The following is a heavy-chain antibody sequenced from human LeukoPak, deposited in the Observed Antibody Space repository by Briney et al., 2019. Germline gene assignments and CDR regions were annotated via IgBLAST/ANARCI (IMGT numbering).Heavy chain of an antibody. Sequence: GASVKVSCKASGYTFTSYGISWVRQAPGQGLEWMGRISAYNGNTNYAQKLQGRVTMTTDTSTSTAYMELRSLRSDDTAVYYCARRVVPAAVPAFDIWGQGTMVTVSS. CDR2: ISAYNGNT. D-gene: IGHD2-2*02. CDR1: GYTFTSYG. CDR3: ARRVVPAAVPAFDI. V-gene: IGHV1-18*01. J-gene: IGHJ3*02.